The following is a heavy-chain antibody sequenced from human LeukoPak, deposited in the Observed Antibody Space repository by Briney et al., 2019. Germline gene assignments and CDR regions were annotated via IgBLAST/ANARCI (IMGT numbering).Heavy chain of an antibody. Sequence: GASVKVSCKASGYTFTSYGISWVRRAPGQGLEWMGRISAYSGNTNYAQKLQGRVTMTTDTSTSTAYMELRSLRSDDTAVYYCARAYCSGGSCYSIYYYYYMDVWGKGTTVTVSS. D-gene: IGHD2-15*01. CDR2: ISAYSGNT. V-gene: IGHV1-18*01. CDR3: ARAYCSGGSCYSIYYYYYMDV. J-gene: IGHJ6*03. CDR1: GYTFTSYG.